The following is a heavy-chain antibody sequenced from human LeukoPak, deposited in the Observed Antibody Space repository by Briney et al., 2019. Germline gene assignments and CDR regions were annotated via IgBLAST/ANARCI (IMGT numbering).Heavy chain of an antibody. V-gene: IGHV3-20*01. CDR1: GFTFGDYG. CDR3: VRRSGGNSGFDY. Sequence: PGGSLRLSCAASGFTFGDYGMSWVRQAPGKGLEWVSAINWNSANTGYGDSVKGRFAIYRDNAKNSLYLQMNSLRAEDTALYHCVRRSGGNSGFDYWGQGTLVTVSS. J-gene: IGHJ4*02. CDR2: INWNSANT. D-gene: IGHD4-23*01.